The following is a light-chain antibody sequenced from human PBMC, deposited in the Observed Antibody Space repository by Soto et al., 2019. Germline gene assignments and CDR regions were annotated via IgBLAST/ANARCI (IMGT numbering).Light chain of an antibody. J-gene: IGKJ1*01. CDR1: QSISSW. V-gene: IGKV1-5*03. CDR3: QQYNSYST. CDR2: KAS. Sequence: DIQMTQSPSTLSASVGDRVTITYRASQSISSWLAWYQQKPGKAPKLLIYKASSLQSGVPSRCSGSGSGTAFTLTISSLQPDDFATYYCQQYNSYSTFGQGTKVEIK.